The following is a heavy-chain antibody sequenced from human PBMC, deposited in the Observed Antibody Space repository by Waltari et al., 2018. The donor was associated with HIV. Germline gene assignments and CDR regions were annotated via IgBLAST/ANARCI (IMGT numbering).Heavy chain of an antibody. CDR2: IMGSGGST. CDR3: AKDPMDIVATINYYGMDV. J-gene: IGHJ6*02. CDR1: GFTFSSYA. Sequence: EVQLLESGGGLVQPGGSLRLSCAASGFTFSSYAMSWVRQAPGRGLAWFSAIMGSGGSTCYADSVKGRFTISRDNSKNTLYLQMNSLRAEDTAVYYCAKDPMDIVATINYYGMDVWGQGTTVTVSS. V-gene: IGHV3-23*01. D-gene: IGHD5-12*01.